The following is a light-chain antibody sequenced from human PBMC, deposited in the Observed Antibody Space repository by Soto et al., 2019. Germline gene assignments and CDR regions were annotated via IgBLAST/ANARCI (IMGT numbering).Light chain of an antibody. Sequence: IVMTQSPATLSVFPGDRATLSCRASQSISNNLAWLQQKPGQAHRLLIYAASTRATGVPARFSGSGSGTDFTLTISSLQPEDFAVYYCHQYNNWPPMHTFGQGTKLEIK. J-gene: IGKJ2*01. CDR2: AAS. CDR3: HQYNNWPPMHT. CDR1: QSISNN. V-gene: IGKV3-15*01.